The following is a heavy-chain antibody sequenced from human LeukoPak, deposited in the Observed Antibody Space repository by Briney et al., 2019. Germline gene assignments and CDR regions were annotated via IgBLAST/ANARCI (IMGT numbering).Heavy chain of an antibody. V-gene: IGHV4-4*09. J-gene: IGHJ6*02. CDR1: GGSISSYY. D-gene: IGHD6-13*01. CDR2: IYTSGST. CDR3: ARVVAAAGTVYYYMDV. Sequence: SETLSLTCTVSGGSISSYYWSWIRQPPGKGLEWIGYIYTSGSTNYNPSLKSRVTISVDTSRNQFSLTLSSVTAADTALYYCARVVAAAGTVYYYMDVWGQGTTVTVSS.